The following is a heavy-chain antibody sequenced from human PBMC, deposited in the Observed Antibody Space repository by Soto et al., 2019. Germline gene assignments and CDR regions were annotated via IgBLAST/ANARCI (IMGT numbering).Heavy chain of an antibody. D-gene: IGHD2-15*01. CDR2: IYWDDDK. J-gene: IGHJ4*02. CDR1: GFSLSTSGVG. V-gene: IGHV2-5*02. CDR3: AHRPSYCSGGSCYSGFDY. Sequence: SGPTLVNPTQTLTLTCTFSGFSLSTSGVGVGWIRQPPGKTLEWLALIYWDDDKRYSPSLKSRLTITKDTSKNQVVLTMTNMDPVDTATYYCAHRPSYCSGGSCYSGFDYWGQGTLVTVSS.